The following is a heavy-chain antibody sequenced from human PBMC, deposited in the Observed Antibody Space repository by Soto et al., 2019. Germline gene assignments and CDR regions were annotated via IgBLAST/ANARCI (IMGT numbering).Heavy chain of an antibody. J-gene: IGHJ6*02. CDR1: GDSVSSNSAT. CDR2: TYYRSKWYN. V-gene: IGHV6-1*01. Sequence: SQTLSLTCVISGDSVSSNSATWNWIRQSPSRGLEWLGRTYYRSKWYNDCAVSVKSRITINPDTSKNQFSLQLNSVAPEDTAVYYCARERYYVFWSGYWMYYYYGMEVWGQGTTVTVSS. D-gene: IGHD3-3*01. CDR3: ARERYYVFWSGYWMYYYYGMEV.